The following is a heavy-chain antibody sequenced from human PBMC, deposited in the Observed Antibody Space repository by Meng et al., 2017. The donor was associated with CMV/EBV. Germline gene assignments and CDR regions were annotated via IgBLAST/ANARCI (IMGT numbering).Heavy chain of an antibody. CDR2: IYYSGST. Sequence: QVQLQESGPGLVKPSXXXXXXCTVSGGSISSGDYYWSWIRQPPGKGLEWIGYIYYSGSTYYNPSLKSRVTISVDTSKNQFSLKLSSVTAADTAVYYCARDLGGGGVIGYWGQGTLVTVSS. CDR3: ARDLGGGGVIGY. CDR1: GGSISSGDYY. V-gene: IGHV4-30-4*08. D-gene: IGHD3-16*01. J-gene: IGHJ4*02.